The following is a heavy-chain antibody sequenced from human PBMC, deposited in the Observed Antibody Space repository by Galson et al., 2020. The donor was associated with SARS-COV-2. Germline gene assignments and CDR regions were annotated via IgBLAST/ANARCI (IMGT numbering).Heavy chain of an antibody. Sequence: TCAVYGGSFSGYSWSWIRQPPGKGLEWIGEINHSGSTNYNPSLKSRVTISVDTSKNQFSLKLNSVTAADTAVYYCARGRDKGGSSWSPGVDYWGQGTLVTVSS. CDR2: INHSGST. V-gene: IGHV4-34*01. J-gene: IGHJ4*02. CDR1: GGSFSGYS. D-gene: IGHD6-13*01. CDR3: ARGRDKGGSSWSPGVDY.